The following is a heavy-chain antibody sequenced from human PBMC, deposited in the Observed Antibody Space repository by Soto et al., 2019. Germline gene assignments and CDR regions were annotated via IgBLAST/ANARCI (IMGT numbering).Heavy chain of an antibody. CDR2: VYYSGSP. CDR1: GGSISSRTYY. J-gene: IGHJ4*02. Sequence: QLQLQESGPGLVKPSETLSLICNVSGGSISSRTYYLGWIRQFPGKGLEWIGSVYYSGSPYYNPSLKSRVTRSVDTSKNQFSLKVNSVTASDASMYYWGSRGRGAVDYWGQGTLVTVSS. D-gene: IGHD3-10*01. CDR3: GSRGRGAVDY. V-gene: IGHV4-39*01.